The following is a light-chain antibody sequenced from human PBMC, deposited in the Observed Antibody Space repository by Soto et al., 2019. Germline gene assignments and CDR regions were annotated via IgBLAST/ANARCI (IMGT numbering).Light chain of an antibody. V-gene: IGKV3-20*01. CDR1: QSVSSGY. J-gene: IGKJ1*01. CDR3: QQYSSSPWK. CDR2: GAS. Sequence: DIVLTQSPGTLSLSLGERATLSCRASQSVSSGYLAWYQQKPGQAPSLLIYGASSRSTGIPYMFSGSGSGTDLTDNISTVEAEDCAVYSCQQYSSSPWKFGQGTKVEIK.